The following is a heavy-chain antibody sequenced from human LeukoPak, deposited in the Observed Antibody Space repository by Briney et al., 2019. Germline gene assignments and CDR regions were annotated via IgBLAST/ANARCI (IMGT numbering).Heavy chain of an antibody. Sequence: GGSLRLSCAASGFTFSSYAMRWVRQAPGKGLEWVAVISYDGSNKYYADSVKGRFTISRDNSKNTLYLQMNSLRAEDTAVYYCAREMSYDYVWGSYRPVSYFDYWGQGTLVTVSS. D-gene: IGHD3-16*02. J-gene: IGHJ4*02. CDR2: ISYDGSNK. CDR3: AREMSYDYVWGSYRPVSYFDY. V-gene: IGHV3-30-3*01. CDR1: GFTFSSYA.